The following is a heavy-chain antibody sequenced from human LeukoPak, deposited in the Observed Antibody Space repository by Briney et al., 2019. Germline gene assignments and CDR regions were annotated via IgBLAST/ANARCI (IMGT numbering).Heavy chain of an antibody. CDR1: GYTFTSYY. CDR3: ARGLTHYGDYDAY. CDR2: INPSGGST. Sequence: ASVKVSCKASGYTFTSYYMHWVRQAPGQGLEWMGIINPSGGSTSYAQKFQDRVAMTRDTSTSTVYMQQSSLRSEDTAVYYCARGLTHYGDYDAYWGQGTLVTVSS. V-gene: IGHV1-46*01. J-gene: IGHJ4*02. D-gene: IGHD4-17*01.